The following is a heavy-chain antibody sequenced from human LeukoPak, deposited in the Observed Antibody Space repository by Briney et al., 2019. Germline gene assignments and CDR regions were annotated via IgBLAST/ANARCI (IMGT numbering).Heavy chain of an antibody. CDR1: GFTFSSYG. J-gene: IGHJ4*02. CDR3: AKDHSSGIDY. D-gene: IGHD3-10*01. Sequence: QPGGSLRLSCAASGFTFSSYGMHSVRQAPGKGLEWVAVISYDGSNKYYADSVKGRFTISRDNSKNTLYLQMNSLRAEDTAVYYCAKDHSSGIDYWGQGTLVTVSS. V-gene: IGHV3-30*18. CDR2: ISYDGSNK.